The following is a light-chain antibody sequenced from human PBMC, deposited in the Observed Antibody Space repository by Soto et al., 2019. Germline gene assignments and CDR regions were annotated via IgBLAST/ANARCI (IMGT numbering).Light chain of an antibody. CDR2: DAS. CDR1: QSVSSH. V-gene: IGKV3-11*01. CDR3: QQRTNWPLT. J-gene: IGKJ4*01. Sequence: EIVLTQSPGTLSLSPGERATLSCRASQSVSSHLAWYQQKPGQAPRLIIYDASNRAAGIPVRFSGSGSGTDFTPTISSLEPEDVAVYYCQQRTNWPLTFGGGTKVEIK.